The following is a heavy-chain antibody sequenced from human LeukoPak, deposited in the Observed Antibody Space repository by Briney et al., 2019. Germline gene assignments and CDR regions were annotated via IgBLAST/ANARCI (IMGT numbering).Heavy chain of an antibody. V-gene: IGHV3-23*01. CDR3: ATSIAARPPSFDY. J-gene: IGHJ4*02. D-gene: IGHD6-6*01. CDR2: ISGSSGST. Sequence: GGSLRLSCAASGFTFSSYAMSWVRQAPGKGLEWVSAISGSSGSTYYADSVKGRFTISRDNSKNTLYLQMNSLRAEDTAVYYCATSIAARPPSFDYWGQGTLVTVSS. CDR1: GFTFSSYA.